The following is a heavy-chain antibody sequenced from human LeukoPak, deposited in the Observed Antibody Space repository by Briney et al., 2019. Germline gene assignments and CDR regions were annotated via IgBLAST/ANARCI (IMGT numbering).Heavy chain of an antibody. D-gene: IGHD5-12*01. J-gene: IGHJ4*02. V-gene: IGHV5-10-1*01. Sequence: GDSLKISCKGSGYSFSSYWISWVRQMPGKGLEWMGRIDPSDSYTNYSPSFQGHVTISADKSISTAYLQWSSLKASDTAMYYCARHGSGYDLDYWGQGTLVTVSS. CDR1: GYSFSSYW. CDR3: ARHGSGYDLDY. CDR2: IDPSDSYT.